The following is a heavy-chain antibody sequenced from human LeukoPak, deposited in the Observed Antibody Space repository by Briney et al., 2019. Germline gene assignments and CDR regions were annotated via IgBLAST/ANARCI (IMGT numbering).Heavy chain of an antibody. J-gene: IGHJ4*02. D-gene: IGHD6-13*01. V-gene: IGHV3-23*01. CDR1: GFTFSTYA. CDR3: AKTRPLDSSSWPHGDY. CDR2: ISDSGANT. Sequence: GGSLRLSCAASGFTFSTYAMSWVRQAPGKGLERVSTISDSGANTYYADFVRGRFTISRDNSKNTLYLQINSLRAEDTAVYYCAKTRPLDSSSWPHGDYWGQGTLVTVSS.